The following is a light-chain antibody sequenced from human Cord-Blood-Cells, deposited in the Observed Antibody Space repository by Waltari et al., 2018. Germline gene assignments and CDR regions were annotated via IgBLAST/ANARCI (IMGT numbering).Light chain of an antibody. CDR1: QSVLYSSNNRNY. CDR3: QQYYSTPYT. J-gene: IGKJ2*01. CDR2: CAS. V-gene: IGKV4-1*01. Sequence: DSVLTQYRASLSLSPGERASSNCTSSQSVLYSSNNRNYLAWYQQKPGQPPKLLIYCASTRESGVPDRFSGSGSGTDFTLTISSLQAEDLAVYYCQQYYSTPYTFGQGTKLEIK.